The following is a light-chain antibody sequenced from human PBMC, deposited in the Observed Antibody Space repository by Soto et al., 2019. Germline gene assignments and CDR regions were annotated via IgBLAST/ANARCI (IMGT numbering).Light chain of an antibody. CDR2: AAS. CDR1: QSISTY. V-gene: IGKV1-39*01. CDR3: QQSYSTTIT. Sequence: DIQMTQSPSSLSASVGDRITITFLASQSISTYLNWFQQKPGKAPKLLIYAASSWQSGVPSRFSGSGSGTDFTLTISSLQPEDFATYYCQQSYSTTITFGQGTRLEIK. J-gene: IGKJ5*01.